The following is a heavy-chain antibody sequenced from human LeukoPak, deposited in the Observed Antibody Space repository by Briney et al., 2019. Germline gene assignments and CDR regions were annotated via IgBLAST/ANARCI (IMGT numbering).Heavy chain of an antibody. J-gene: IGHJ4*02. CDR2: IKQDGSET. V-gene: IGHV3-7*04. D-gene: IGHD3-22*01. CDR3: AMDRVVFTN. CDR1: GFVFNSYW. Sequence: GGSLRLSCEASGFVFNSYWMTWVRQAPGKGLDWGANIKQDGSETKYVDCVEGRFTISRDNARNSVFLEMNSLRVEDTALYYCAMDRVVFTNWGQGALVTVSS.